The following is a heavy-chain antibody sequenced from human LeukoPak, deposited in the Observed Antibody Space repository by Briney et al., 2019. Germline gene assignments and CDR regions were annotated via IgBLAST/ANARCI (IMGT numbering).Heavy chain of an antibody. J-gene: IGHJ6*03. Sequence: GGSLRLSCAASGFTFSSYAMSWVRQAPGKGLEWVSAISGSGVSTYYADSVKGRFTISRDNSKNTLFLQMNSLRAEDTAVYYCAKASPDSYCSGGSCYYYYMDVWGKGTTVTVSS. CDR2: ISGSGVST. CDR1: GFTFSSYA. V-gene: IGHV3-23*01. D-gene: IGHD2-15*01. CDR3: AKASPDSYCSGGSCYYYYMDV.